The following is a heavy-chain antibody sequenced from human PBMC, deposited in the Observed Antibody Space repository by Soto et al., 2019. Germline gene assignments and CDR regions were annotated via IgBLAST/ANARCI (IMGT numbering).Heavy chain of an antibody. V-gene: IGHV4-4*07. CDR1: GGSISSYY. J-gene: IGHJ6*02. Sequence: PSETLSLTCTVSGGSISSYYWSWIRQPAGKGLEWIGRIYTSGSTNYNPSLKSRVTMSVDTSKNQFSLKLSSVTAADTAVYYCARSRVLEWLRHYYYGMDVWGQGTTVTVPS. D-gene: IGHD3-3*01. CDR2: IYTSGST. CDR3: ARSRVLEWLRHYYYGMDV.